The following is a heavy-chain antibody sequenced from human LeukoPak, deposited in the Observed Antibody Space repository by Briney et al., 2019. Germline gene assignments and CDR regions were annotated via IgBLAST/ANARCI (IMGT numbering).Heavy chain of an antibody. CDR2: MNPNSGNT. V-gene: IGHV1-8*01. Sequence: ASVKVSCKASGYTFTSYHIHWVRQATGQGLEWMGWMNPNSGNTGYAQKFQGRVTMTRNTSISTAYMELSSLRSEDTAVYYCARGATVTTYYYYYMDVWGKGTTVTISS. CDR1: GYTFTSYH. J-gene: IGHJ6*03. CDR3: ARGATVTTYYYYYMDV. D-gene: IGHD4-17*01.